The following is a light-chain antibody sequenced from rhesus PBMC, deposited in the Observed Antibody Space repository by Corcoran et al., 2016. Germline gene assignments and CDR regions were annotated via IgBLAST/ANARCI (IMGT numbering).Light chain of an antibody. V-gene: IGLV2-32*02. CDR2: EVN. CDR3: SSYAGSNTFI. J-gene: IGLJ1*01. Sequence: QAALSQPRSVSGSPGQSVTISCSGTSRDIGGYNYVSWYQQHPGTAPKLMIYEVNKRPSGVYDRFSGSKSGNTASLTISGLQAEDEADYYCSSYAGSNTFIFGAGTRLTVL. CDR1: SRDIGGYNY.